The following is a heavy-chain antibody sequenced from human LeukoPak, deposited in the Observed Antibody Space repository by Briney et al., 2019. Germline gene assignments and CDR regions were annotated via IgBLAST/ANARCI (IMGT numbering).Heavy chain of an antibody. D-gene: IGHD6-13*01. Sequence: GGSLRLSCAASGFTFSSYSMNWVRQAPGKGLEWVSSISSSSSYIYYADSVKGRFTISRDNAKNSLYLQMNSLRAEDTAVYYCARTKYSSSWYEHLGAFDIWGQGTMVTVSS. CDR2: ISSSSSYI. CDR3: ARTKYSSSWYEHLGAFDI. J-gene: IGHJ3*02. CDR1: GFTFSSYS. V-gene: IGHV3-21*01.